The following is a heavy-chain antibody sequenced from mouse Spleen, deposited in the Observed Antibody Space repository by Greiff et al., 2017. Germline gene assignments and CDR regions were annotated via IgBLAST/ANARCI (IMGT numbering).Heavy chain of an antibody. V-gene: IGHV1-15*01. J-gene: IGHJ2*01. CDR2: IDPETGGT. Sequence: VQLQESGAELVRPGASVTLSCKASGYTFTDYEMHWVKQTPVHGLEWIGAIDPETGGTAYNQKFKGKAILTADKSSSTAYMELRSLTSEDSAVYYCTRGDDYDLDYWGQGTTLTVSS. CDR1: GYTFTDYE. CDR3: TRGDDYDLDY. D-gene: IGHD2-4*01.